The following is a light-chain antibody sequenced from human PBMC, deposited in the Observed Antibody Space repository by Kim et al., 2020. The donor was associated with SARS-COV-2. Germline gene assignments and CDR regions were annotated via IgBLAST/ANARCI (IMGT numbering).Light chain of an antibody. V-gene: IGKV1-5*03. CDR2: KAS. CDR3: QQYNSYWT. Sequence: SAAVRDRVTITCRASQSISSWLAWYQQKPGKAPKLLIYKASSLESGVLSRFSGSGSGTEFTLTISSLQPDDFATYYCQQYNSYWTFGQGTKVDIK. CDR1: QSISSW. J-gene: IGKJ1*01.